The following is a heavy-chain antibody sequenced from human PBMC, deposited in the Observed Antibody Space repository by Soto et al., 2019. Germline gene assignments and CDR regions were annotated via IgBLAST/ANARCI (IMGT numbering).Heavy chain of an antibody. Sequence: QVQLVQSGAGVKKPGASVKVSCKASGYTFTSYYMHWVRQAPGQGLEWMGIINPSGGSTSYAKKFQGRVTITRDTSTSTVYMELISLRSEDTAVYYCARKAAAGRTQFDYWGQGNLVTVSS. CDR3: ARKAAAGRTQFDY. D-gene: IGHD6-13*01. V-gene: IGHV1-46*01. CDR1: GYTFTSYY. J-gene: IGHJ4*02. CDR2: INPSGGST.